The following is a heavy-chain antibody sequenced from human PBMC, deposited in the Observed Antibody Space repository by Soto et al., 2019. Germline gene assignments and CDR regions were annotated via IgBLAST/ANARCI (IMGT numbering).Heavy chain of an antibody. CDR2: IRSSTAGGTS. J-gene: IGHJ4*02. V-gene: IGHV3-15*07. D-gene: IGHD1-1*01. CDR1: GVTLSSVW. CDR3: SHGNDFYFNS. Sequence: GGSLRLSCAVCGVTLSSVWMNWVRQAPGKGPEWVGLIRSSTAGGTSDYAAPVKGRFTISRDDSENTLYLQMNSLKSEDTAVYYCSHGNDFYFNSWGQGTLVTVSS.